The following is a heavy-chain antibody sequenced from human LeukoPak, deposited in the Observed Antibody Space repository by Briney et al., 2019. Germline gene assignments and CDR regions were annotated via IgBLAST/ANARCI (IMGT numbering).Heavy chain of an antibody. Sequence: GGSLRLSCAASGFTFSSYEMNWVRQAPGKGLEWVSYISSSGSTIYYADSVKGRFTISRDNAKNSLYLQMNSLRAEDTAAYYCAPTLFGGLIGSPAEWGQGTLVTVSS. D-gene: IGHD3-16*02. J-gene: IGHJ4*02. V-gene: IGHV3-48*03. CDR2: ISSSGSTI. CDR3: APTLFGGLIGSPAE. CDR1: GFTFSSYE.